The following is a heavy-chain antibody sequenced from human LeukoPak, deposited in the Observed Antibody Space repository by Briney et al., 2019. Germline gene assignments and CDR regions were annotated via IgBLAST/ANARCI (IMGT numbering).Heavy chain of an antibody. J-gene: IGHJ6*02. Sequence: SETLSLTCAVSGGPISSGGYSWSWIRQPPGKGLEWIGYIYHSGSTYYNPSLKSRVTISVDRSKNQFSLKLSSVTAADTAVYYCARGVRCSGGSCYYGMDVWGQGTTVTVSS. D-gene: IGHD2-15*01. CDR2: IYHSGST. CDR3: ARGVRCSGGSCYYGMDV. CDR1: GGPISSGGYS. V-gene: IGHV4-30-2*01.